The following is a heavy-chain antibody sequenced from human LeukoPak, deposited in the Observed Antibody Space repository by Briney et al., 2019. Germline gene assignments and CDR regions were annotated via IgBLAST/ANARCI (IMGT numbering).Heavy chain of an antibody. V-gene: IGHV1-8*03. CDR2: MNPNSGNT. J-gene: IGHJ6*03. CDR3: ARAGIAARPRRGYYYYYYMDV. CDR1: GYTFTSYD. D-gene: IGHD6-6*01. Sequence: ASVKVSCKASGYTFTSYDINWVRQATGQGLEWMGWMNPNSGNTGYAQKFQGRVTITRNTSISTAYMELSSLRSEDTAVYYCARAGIAARPRRGYYYYYYMDVWGKGTTVTVSS.